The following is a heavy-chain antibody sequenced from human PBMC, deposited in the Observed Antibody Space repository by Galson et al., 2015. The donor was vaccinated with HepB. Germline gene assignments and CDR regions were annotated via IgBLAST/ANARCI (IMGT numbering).Heavy chain of an antibody. CDR1: GFTFSSYA. D-gene: IGHD3-10*01. CDR3: ARAHTRIRGVIIRAGFDY. CDR2: ISYDESNK. Sequence: SLRLSCAASGFTFSSYAMHWVRQAPGKGLEWVAVISYDESNKYYADSVKGRFTISRDNSKNTLYLQMNSLRAEDTAVYYCARAHTRIRGVIIRAGFDYWGQGTLVTVSS. J-gene: IGHJ4*02. V-gene: IGHV3-30-3*01.